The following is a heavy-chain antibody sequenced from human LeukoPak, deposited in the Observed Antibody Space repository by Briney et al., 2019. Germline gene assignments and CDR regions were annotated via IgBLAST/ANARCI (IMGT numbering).Heavy chain of an antibody. V-gene: IGHV1-69-2*01. D-gene: IGHD3-3*01. Sequence: ATVKISCKASGYTFTDYYMHWVQQAPGKGLEWMGRVDPEDGETIYAEKFQGRVTITADTSTDTAYMELSSLRSEDTAVYYCATVSTRYYDFWSGSAAGPYYFDYWGQGTLVTVSS. CDR2: VDPEDGET. J-gene: IGHJ4*02. CDR1: GYTFTDYY. CDR3: ATVSTRYYDFWSGSAAGPYYFDY.